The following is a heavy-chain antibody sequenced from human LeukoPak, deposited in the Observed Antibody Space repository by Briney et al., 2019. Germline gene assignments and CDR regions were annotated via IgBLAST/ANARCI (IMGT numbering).Heavy chain of an antibody. Sequence: GGSLRLSCEFSGFSFSDYYMTWIRQAPGKGLEWLSHITGSGSTAFYADSVKGRFTISRDNAKKTLYLQMNSLRAEDTAVYYCAKDGGLWVSAHWGDSWGRGTLVTVSS. CDR3: AKDGGLWVSAHWGDS. D-gene: IGHD7-27*01. V-gene: IGHV3-11*01. J-gene: IGHJ4*02. CDR2: ITGSGSTA. CDR1: GFSFSDYY.